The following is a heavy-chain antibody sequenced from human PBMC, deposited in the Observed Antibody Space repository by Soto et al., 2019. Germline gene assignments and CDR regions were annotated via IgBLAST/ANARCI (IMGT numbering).Heavy chain of an antibody. J-gene: IGHJ6*02. CDR2: IIPIFGTA. V-gene: IGHV1-69*13. CDR1: GGTFSSYA. CDR3: ARFLGGAGSYYDGQNYNYYNGMDV. Sequence: ASVKVSCKASGGTFSSYAISWVRQAPGQGLEWMGGIIPIFGTANYAQKFQGRVTITADESTSTAYMELSSLTSEDTAVYYCARFLGGAGSYYDGQNYNYYNGMDVWGQGTTVTVSS. D-gene: IGHD3-10*01.